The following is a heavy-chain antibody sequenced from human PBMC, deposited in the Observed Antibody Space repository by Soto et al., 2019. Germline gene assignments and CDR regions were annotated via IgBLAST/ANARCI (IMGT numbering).Heavy chain of an antibody. CDR1: GGSISSYY. D-gene: IGHD2-15*01. Sequence: QVQLQESGPGLVKPSETLSLTCTVSGGSISSYYWSWIRQPPGKGLEWIGYIYYSGSTNYNPSLKRRVTISVDTSKNQFSLRLSSVTAADTAVYYCARVLGGSYYFYYGMDVWGQGTTVTVSS. V-gene: IGHV4-59*01. CDR3: ARVLGGSYYFYYGMDV. J-gene: IGHJ6*02. CDR2: IYYSGST.